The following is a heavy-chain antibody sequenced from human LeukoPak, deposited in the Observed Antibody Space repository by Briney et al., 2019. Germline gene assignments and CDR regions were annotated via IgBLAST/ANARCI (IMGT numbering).Heavy chain of an antibody. CDR2: IIPIFGTA. J-gene: IGHJ4*02. CDR3: ATEIHRGSGIAAV. CDR1: GGTFSRYA. V-gene: IGHV1-69*01. D-gene: IGHD6-13*01. Sequence: SVNVSCKASGGTFSRYAISWVRQAPGQGLEWMGGIIPIFGTANYAQKFQGRVTITADESTSTAYMKLSSVRSEDTAVYYCATEIHRGSGIAAVWGQGTLVTVSS.